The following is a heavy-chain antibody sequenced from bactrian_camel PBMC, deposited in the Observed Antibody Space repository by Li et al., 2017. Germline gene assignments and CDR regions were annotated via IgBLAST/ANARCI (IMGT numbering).Heavy chain of an antibody. Sequence: DVQLVESGGGSVQAGGSLKLSCATSGFTFSSLGMSWVRQAPGKGLEWVSTINSGGGSTTYYAKSVEGRFTISRDNAKNSVYLQMNSLKPEDTAVYYCVKDDWGWSFGSWGQGTQVTVS. J-gene: IGHJ6*01. CDR1: GFTFSSLG. CDR3: VKDDWGWSFGS. CDR2: INSGGGSTT. V-gene: IGHV3S40*01. D-gene: IGHD5*01.